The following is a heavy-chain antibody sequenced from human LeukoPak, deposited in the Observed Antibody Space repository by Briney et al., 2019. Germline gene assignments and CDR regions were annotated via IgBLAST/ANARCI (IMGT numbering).Heavy chain of an antibody. CDR3: AKPGWDSSSGAFDI. V-gene: IGHV3-7*01. D-gene: IGHD6-6*01. CDR2: IKEDGSEK. J-gene: IGHJ3*02. Sequence: GGSLRLSCAASGFTFSSSWMSWVRQAPGKGLEWVANIKEDGSEKYYVDSVKGRFTISRDNSKNTLYLQMNSLRAEDTAVYYCAKPGWDSSSGAFDIWGQGTMVTVSS. CDR1: GFTFSSSW.